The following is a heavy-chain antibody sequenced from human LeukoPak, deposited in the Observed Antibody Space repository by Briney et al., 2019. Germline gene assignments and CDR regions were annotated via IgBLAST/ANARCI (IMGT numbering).Heavy chain of an antibody. D-gene: IGHD4-17*01. Sequence: ASVKVSCKASGYTFTGYYMHWVRQAPGQGLEWMGWINPISGGTNYAQKFQGRVTMTRDTSISTAYMELSRLRSDDTAVYYCARVDRGDQTTVTPYDAFDIWGQGTMVTVSS. V-gene: IGHV1-2*02. CDR1: GYTFTGYY. J-gene: IGHJ3*02. CDR3: ARVDRGDQTTVTPYDAFDI. CDR2: INPISGGT.